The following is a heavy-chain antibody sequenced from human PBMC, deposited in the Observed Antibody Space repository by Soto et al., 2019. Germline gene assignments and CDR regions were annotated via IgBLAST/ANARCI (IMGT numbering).Heavy chain of an antibody. V-gene: IGHV1-18*01. Sequence: ASVKVSCKASGYTFTSYGISWVRQPPGQGLEWMGWISAYNGNTNYAQKLQGRVTMTTDTSTSTAYMELRSLRSDDTAVYYCARDLCSGGSCYYPYDAFDIWGQGTMVTVSS. CDR1: GYTFTSYG. CDR2: ISAYNGNT. CDR3: ARDLCSGGSCYYPYDAFDI. D-gene: IGHD2-15*01. J-gene: IGHJ3*02.